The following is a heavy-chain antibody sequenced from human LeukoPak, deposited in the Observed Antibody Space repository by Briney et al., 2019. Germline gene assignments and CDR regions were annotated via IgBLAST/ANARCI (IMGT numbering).Heavy chain of an antibody. Sequence: ASVKVSCKASGYTFTSHFMHWVRQPPGQGLEWMGIINPRGGSTSYTQKFQGRVTMTRDTSTSTVYMELSSLRSEDTAVYYCARSLGVVTATYYYYYYMDVWGKGTTVTVSS. CDR3: ARSLGVVTATYYYYYYMDV. J-gene: IGHJ6*03. D-gene: IGHD2-21*02. CDR2: INPRGGST. V-gene: IGHV1-46*01. CDR1: GYTFTSHF.